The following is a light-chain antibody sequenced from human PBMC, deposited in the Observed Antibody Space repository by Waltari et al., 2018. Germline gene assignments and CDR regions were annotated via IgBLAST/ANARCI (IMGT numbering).Light chain of an antibody. J-gene: IGLJ3*02. CDR3: QTGGHGTWV. CDR1: SGHSSNT. V-gene: IGLV4-69*01. CDR2: VNSDGSH. Sequence: QLVLTQSPPASASLGASVKLTCTLSSGHSSNTIAWHQQQPEKVPGYLMKVNSDGSHRKGGEIPERFSGSSVGAGRYLTISSRRSEDEADFNCQTGGHGTWVFGGGTKLTVL.